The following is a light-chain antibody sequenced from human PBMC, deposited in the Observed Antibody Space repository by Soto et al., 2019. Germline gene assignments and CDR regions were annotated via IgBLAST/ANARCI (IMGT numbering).Light chain of an antibody. CDR3: QQYNNWPPWT. CDR1: QSISSW. J-gene: IGKJ1*01. Sequence: MTQSPSTLSASVGDRVTITCRASQSISSWLAWYQQKPGQAPRLLMYDASTRATGIPARFSGSGSGTEFTLTISSLQSEDFAVYYCQQYNNWPPWTVGQGTKVDIK. CDR2: DAS. V-gene: IGKV3-15*01.